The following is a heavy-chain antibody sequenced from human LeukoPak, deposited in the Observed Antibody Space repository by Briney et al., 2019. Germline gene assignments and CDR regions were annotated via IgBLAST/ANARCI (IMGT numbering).Heavy chain of an antibody. CDR1: GGSFSGYY. Sequence: PSETLSLTCAVYGGSFSGYYWSWIRQPPGKGLEWIGEINHSGSTNYNPSLKSRVTISVDTSKNQFSLKLSSVTAADTAVYYCARLQYYYDSSGYSGPLNYYYYYYGMDVRGQGTTVTVSS. CDR3: ARLQYYYDSSGYSGPLNYYYYYYGMDV. D-gene: IGHD3-22*01. CDR2: INHSGST. J-gene: IGHJ6*02. V-gene: IGHV4-34*01.